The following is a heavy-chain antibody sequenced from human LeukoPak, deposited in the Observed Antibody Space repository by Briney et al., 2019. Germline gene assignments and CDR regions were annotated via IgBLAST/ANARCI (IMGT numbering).Heavy chain of an antibody. Sequence: TSETLSLTCTVSGGSISSGDYYWSWIRQPPGKGLEWIGYIYHSGSTYYNPSLKSRVTISVDRSKNQFSLKLSSVTAADTAVYYCARTAAEGFDYWGQGTLVTVSS. CDR2: IYHSGST. J-gene: IGHJ4*02. CDR1: GGSISSGDYY. D-gene: IGHD6-13*01. V-gene: IGHV4-30-2*01. CDR3: ARTAAEGFDY.